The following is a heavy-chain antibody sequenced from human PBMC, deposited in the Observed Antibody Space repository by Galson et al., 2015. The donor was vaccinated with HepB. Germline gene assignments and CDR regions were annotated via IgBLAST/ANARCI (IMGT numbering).Heavy chain of an antibody. V-gene: IGHV3-33*01. J-gene: IGHJ4*02. CDR2: IWYDGSNK. D-gene: IGHD3-3*01. CDR1: GFTFSNYG. Sequence: SLRLSCAASGFTFSNYGMHWVRQAPGKGLEWVAVIWYDGSNKYYADSVKGRFTISRDNSKNTLYLQMNSLRAEDTAVYYCARDGDDFWSGYSDWGQGTLVTVFS. CDR3: ARDGDDFWSGYSD.